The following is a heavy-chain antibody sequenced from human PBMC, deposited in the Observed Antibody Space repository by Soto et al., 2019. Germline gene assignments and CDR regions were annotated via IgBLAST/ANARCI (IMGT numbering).Heavy chain of an antibody. Sequence: GGSLRLSCAASGFTFSNAWMNWVRQAPGKGLEWVGRIKSKTDGGTTDYAAPVKGRFTISRDDSKNTLYLQMNSLKTEDTAVYYCTRGSSGYETPSYYYYGMDVWGQGTTVTVSS. V-gene: IGHV3-15*07. J-gene: IGHJ6*02. CDR2: IKSKTDGGTT. CDR3: TRGSSGYETPSYYYYGMDV. CDR1: GFTFSNAW. D-gene: IGHD5-12*01.